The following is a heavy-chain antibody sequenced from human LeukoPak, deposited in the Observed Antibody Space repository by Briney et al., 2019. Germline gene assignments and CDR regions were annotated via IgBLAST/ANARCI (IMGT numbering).Heavy chain of an antibody. CDR3: AKTGYSSSWYAAKYYYGMDV. Sequence: GGSLRLSCAASGFTFSSYGMHWVRQAPGKGLEWVAVISYDGSNKYYAGSVKGRFTISRDNSKNTLNLQMNSLRAEDTAVYYCAKTGYSSSWYAAKYYYGMDVWGQGTTVTVSS. V-gene: IGHV3-30*18. CDR1: GFTFSSYG. J-gene: IGHJ6*02. D-gene: IGHD6-13*01. CDR2: ISYDGSNK.